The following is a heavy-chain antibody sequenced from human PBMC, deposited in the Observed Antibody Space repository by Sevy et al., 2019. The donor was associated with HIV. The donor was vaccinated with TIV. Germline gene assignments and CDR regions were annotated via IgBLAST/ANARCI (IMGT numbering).Heavy chain of an antibody. CDR2: ISYDGSNK. J-gene: IGHJ6*02. CDR1: GFTFSSYG. CDR3: AKDLLLWFGESNYYYYYGMDV. D-gene: IGHD3-10*01. Sequence: GGSLRLSCAASGFTFSSYGMHWVRQAPGKGLEWVAVISYDGSNKYYADSVKGRFTISRDNSKNTLYLQMNSLRAEDTAVHYCAKDLLLWFGESNYYYYYGMDVWGQGTTVTVSS. V-gene: IGHV3-30*18.